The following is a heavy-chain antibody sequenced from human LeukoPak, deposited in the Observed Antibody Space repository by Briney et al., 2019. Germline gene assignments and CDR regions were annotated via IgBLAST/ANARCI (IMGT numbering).Heavy chain of an antibody. V-gene: IGHV4-59*08. CDR3: ARHTGYLDY. D-gene: IGHD1-14*01. J-gene: IGHJ4*02. CDR2: IYYSGST. CDR1: GGSISSYY. Sequence: PSETLSLTSTVSGGSISSYYWSWIRQPPRKGLEWIGYIYYSGSTNYNPSLKSRVTISVDTSKNQFSLKLSSVTAADTAVYYCARHTGYLDYWGQGTLVTVSS.